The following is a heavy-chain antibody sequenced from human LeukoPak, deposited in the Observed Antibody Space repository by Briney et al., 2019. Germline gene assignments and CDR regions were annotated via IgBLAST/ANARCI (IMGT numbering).Heavy chain of an antibody. D-gene: IGHD5-18*01. CDR3: ARDLARGYSYGYNAFDI. Sequence: ASLKVSCKASGYNFRSYGIGWVPEAPRQGLGWMGWITAGKGNTNYAQKVQGRVTMTTDTSTSTVYMELRSLRSDDTAVYFCARDLARGYSYGYNAFDIWGQGTMVTVSS. J-gene: IGHJ3*02. CDR1: GYNFRSYG. V-gene: IGHV1-18*01. CDR2: ITAGKGNT.